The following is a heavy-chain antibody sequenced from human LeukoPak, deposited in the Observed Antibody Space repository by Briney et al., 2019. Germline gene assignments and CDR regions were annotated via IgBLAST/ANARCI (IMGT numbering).Heavy chain of an antibody. CDR3: ARDSASGYYFDY. Sequence: PGGSLRLSCAASGFTFSNYGMHWVRQAPGKGLEWVALIWYDGSNKYYTDSVKGRLTISRDNSKDTLFLQMNSLRAEDTAVYYCARDSASGYYFDYWGQGTLVTVSS. CDR2: IWYDGSNK. V-gene: IGHV3-33*01. D-gene: IGHD6-25*01. CDR1: GFTFSNYG. J-gene: IGHJ4*02.